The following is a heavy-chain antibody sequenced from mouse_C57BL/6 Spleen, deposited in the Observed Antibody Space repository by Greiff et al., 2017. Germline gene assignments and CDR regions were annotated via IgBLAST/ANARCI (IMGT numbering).Heavy chain of an antibody. Sequence: QVQLQQPGAELVKPGASVKLSCKASGYTFTSSWMHWVKQRPGQGLEWIGMIHPNSGSTNYNEKFKSKATLTVDKSSSTAYMQLSSLTSEDSAVYYCAIGGIYGYDLSYAMDYWGQGTSVTVSS. CDR1: GYTFTSSW. J-gene: IGHJ4*01. D-gene: IGHD2-2*01. CDR3: AIGGIYGYDLSYAMDY. CDR2: IHPNSGST. V-gene: IGHV1-64*01.